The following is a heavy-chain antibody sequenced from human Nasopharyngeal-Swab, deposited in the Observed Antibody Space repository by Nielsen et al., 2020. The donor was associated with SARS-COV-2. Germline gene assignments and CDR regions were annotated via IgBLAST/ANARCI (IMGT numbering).Heavy chain of an antibody. CDR2: IIPILGIA. J-gene: IGHJ6*02. CDR3: ARDWDFWSGYYMDYYYGMDV. CDR1: GGTFSSYA. Sequence: SVKVSCKASGGTFSSYAISWVRQAPGQGREWMGGIIPILGIANYAQKFQGRVPITADKSTSTAYMELSSLRSEDTAVYYCARDWDFWSGYYMDYYYGMDVWGQGTTVTVSS. V-gene: IGHV1-69*10. D-gene: IGHD3-3*01.